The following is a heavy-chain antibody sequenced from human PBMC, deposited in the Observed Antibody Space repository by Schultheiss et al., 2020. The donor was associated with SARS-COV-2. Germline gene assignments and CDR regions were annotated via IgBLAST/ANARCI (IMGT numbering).Heavy chain of an antibody. CDR3: ARLEEEVRGVGVLDV. V-gene: IGHV4-31*03. CDR2: IYYSGST. J-gene: IGHJ6*02. CDR1: GGSISSGGYY. D-gene: IGHD3-10*01. Sequence: SETLSLTCTVSGGSISSGGYYWSWIRQHPGKGLEWIGYIYYSGSTYYNPSLKSRVTISVDTSKNQFSLRVSSVTAADTAVYYCARLEEEVRGVGVLDVWGQGTTVTVSS.